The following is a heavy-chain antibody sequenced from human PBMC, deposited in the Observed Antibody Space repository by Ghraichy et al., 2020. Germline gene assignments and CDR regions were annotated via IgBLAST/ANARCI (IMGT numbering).Heavy chain of an antibody. CDR1: GFTFSTYE. CDR2: ISSIETI. CDR3: ARDGFNSWGFYGLDV. V-gene: IGHV3-48*03. J-gene: IGHJ6*02. Sequence: LSLTCAASGFTFSTYEMNWVRQAPGKGLEWVSYISSIETIYYADSVKGRFTISRDNAKNSLYLQMNSLRAEDRAIYYCARDGFNSWGFYGLDVWGQGAAGTVSS. D-gene: IGHD5-24*01.